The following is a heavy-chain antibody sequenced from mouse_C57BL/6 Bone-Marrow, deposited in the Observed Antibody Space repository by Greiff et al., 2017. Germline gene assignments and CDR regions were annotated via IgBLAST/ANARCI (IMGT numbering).Heavy chain of an antibody. CDR3: TRSSRRGFDY. CDR1: GFTFSSYA. CDR2: ISSGGDYI. Sequence: EVKLVESGEGLVKPGGSLKLSCAASGFTFSSYAMSWVRQTPEKRLEWVAYISSGGDYIDYADTVKCRFTISRDNSRNTLYLQMSSLKSEDTAMYYCTRSSRRGFDYWGQVATLTVSS. V-gene: IGHV5-9-1*02. J-gene: IGHJ2*01.